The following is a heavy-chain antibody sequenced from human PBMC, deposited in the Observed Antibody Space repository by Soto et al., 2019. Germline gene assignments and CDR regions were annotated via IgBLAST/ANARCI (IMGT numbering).Heavy chain of an antibody. CDR3: ARDKKDYYDSSGYPNFDY. J-gene: IGHJ4*02. CDR1: GYTFTSYG. Sequence: PSVKVSCKASGYTFTSYGISWVRQAPGQGLEWMGWISAYNGNTNYAQKLQGRVNMTTDTSTSTAYMELRSLSSDDTAVYYCARDKKDYYDSSGYPNFDYWGQGTLVTVSS. V-gene: IGHV1-18*01. CDR2: ISAYNGNT. D-gene: IGHD3-22*01.